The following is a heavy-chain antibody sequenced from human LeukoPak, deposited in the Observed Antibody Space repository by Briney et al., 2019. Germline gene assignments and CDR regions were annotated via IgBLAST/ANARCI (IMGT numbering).Heavy chain of an antibody. V-gene: IGHV4-59*01. J-gene: IGHJ6*02. D-gene: IGHD3-16*02. Sequence: PSETLSLTCTVSGGSISSYYWSWIRQPPGKGLERIGYIYYSGSTNYNPSLKSRVTISVDTSKNQFSLKLSSVTAADTAVYYCARVIPRYYGMDVWGQGTTVTVSS. CDR2: IYYSGST. CDR3: ARVIPRYYGMDV. CDR1: GGSISSYY.